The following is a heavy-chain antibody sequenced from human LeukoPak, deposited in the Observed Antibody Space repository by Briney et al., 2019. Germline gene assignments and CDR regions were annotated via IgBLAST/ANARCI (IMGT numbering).Heavy chain of an antibody. D-gene: IGHD6-13*01. V-gene: IGHV4-59*08. CDR3: ARLLADNWFDP. Sequence: SETLSLTCTVSGGSISSYYWSWIRQPPGKGLEWIGYIYYGVSTNYNPSLKSRVTISLDTSKKQISLKVRSVTAADTAIYYCARLLADNWFDPWGQGTLVTVSS. CDR2: IYYGVST. CDR1: GGSISSYY. J-gene: IGHJ5*02.